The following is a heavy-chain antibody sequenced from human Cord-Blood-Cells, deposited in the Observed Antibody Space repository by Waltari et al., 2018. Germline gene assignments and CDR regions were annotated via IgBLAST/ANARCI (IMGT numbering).Heavy chain of an antibody. CDR1: GSSISSGYY. V-gene: IGHV4-38-2*02. J-gene: IGHJ3*02. CDR3: AREYRPSIAARKGGHDAFDI. D-gene: IGHD6-6*01. CDR2: IYHSGST. Sequence: QVQLQESGPGLVKPSETLSRTCTVPGSSISSGYYWGWIRQPPGQGLEWIGSIYHSGSTYYNPSLKSRVTISVDTSKNQFSLKLSSVTAADTAVYYCAREYRPSIAARKGGHDAFDIWGQGTMVTVSS.